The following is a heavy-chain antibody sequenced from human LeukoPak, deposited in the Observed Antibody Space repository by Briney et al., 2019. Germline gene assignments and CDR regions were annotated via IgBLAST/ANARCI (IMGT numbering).Heavy chain of an antibody. Sequence: ASVKVSCKASGYTFTDYALHWVRQAPGQSLEWMGWITTGRGETRYSQDFQRRITLTRDKSANTVYMDLSDLTSDDTAVYYCARTSHYVDIAATIPYGIYYFDYWGQGTLVTVSS. CDR3: ARTSHYVDIAATIPYGIYYFDY. D-gene: IGHD5-12*01. CDR2: ITTGRGET. V-gene: IGHV1-3*04. CDR1: GYTFTDYA. J-gene: IGHJ4*02.